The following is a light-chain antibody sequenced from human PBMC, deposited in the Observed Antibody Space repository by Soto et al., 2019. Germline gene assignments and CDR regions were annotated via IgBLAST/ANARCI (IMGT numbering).Light chain of an antibody. CDR2: SNN. Sequence: QSVLTQPHSASGTPGQRVTISCSGSSSNIGSNYVFWYQQLPGTAPKLLVYSNNQRPSGVPDRFSGSKSGTSASLAISGLRSEDEADYYCQAYDYSLTAFVFGGGTKLTVL. V-gene: IGLV1-47*02. CDR3: QAYDYSLTAFV. CDR1: SSNIGSNY. J-gene: IGLJ3*02.